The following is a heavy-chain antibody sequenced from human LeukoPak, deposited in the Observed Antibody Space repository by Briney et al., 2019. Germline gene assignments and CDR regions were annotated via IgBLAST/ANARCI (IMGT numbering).Heavy chain of an antibody. CDR1: GGSISSSSYY. CDR2: IYYSGST. CDR3: ARVKGREGSTVIIDY. D-gene: IGHD3-10*01. V-gene: IGHV4-39*07. J-gene: IGHJ4*02. Sequence: SETLSLTCTVSGGSISSSSYYWGWIRQPPGKGLEWIGSIYYSGSTYYNPSLKSRVTISVDTSKNQFSLKLSSVTAADTAVYYCARVKGREGSTVIIDYWGQGTLVTVSS.